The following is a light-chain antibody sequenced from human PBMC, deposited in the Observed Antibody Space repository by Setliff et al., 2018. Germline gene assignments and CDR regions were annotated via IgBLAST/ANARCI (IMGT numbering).Light chain of an antibody. J-gene: IGLJ2*01. Sequence: ALAQPPSASGSPGQSVTISCTGTSSDVGGYNYVSWYQQHPGKAPKLMIYEVSKRPSGVPDRFSGSKSGTSASLAITGLQAEDEADYYCQSYDSSLGDVVFGGGTKVTVL. V-gene: IGLV2-8*01. CDR3: QSYDSSLGDVV. CDR2: EVS. CDR1: SSDVGGYNY.